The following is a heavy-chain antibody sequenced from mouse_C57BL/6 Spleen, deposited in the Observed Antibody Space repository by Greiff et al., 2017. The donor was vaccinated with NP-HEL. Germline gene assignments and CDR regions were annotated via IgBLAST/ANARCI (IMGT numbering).Heavy chain of an antibody. D-gene: IGHD1-1*01. V-gene: IGHV5-17*01. J-gene: IGHJ2*01. Sequence: VQLKESGGGLVKPGGSLKLSCAASGFTFSDYGMHWVRQAPEKGLEWVAYISSGSSTIYYADTVKGRFTISRDNAKNTLFLQMTSLRSEDTAMYYCARGGLLLGYFDYWGQGTTLTVSS. CDR2: ISSGSSTI. CDR1: GFTFSDYG. CDR3: ARGGLLLGYFDY.